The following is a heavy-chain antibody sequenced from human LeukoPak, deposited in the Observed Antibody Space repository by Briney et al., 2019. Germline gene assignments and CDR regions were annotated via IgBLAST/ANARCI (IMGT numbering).Heavy chain of an antibody. D-gene: IGHD3-9*01. CDR2: ITSSSSTI. J-gene: IGHJ1*01. CDR1: GFTFSDYY. CDR3: ARDGHYDILTGYFQD. Sequence: PGGSLRLSCAASGFTFSDYYMSWIRQAPGKGLEWVSYITSSSSTIYYADSVKGRFTISRDNAKNSLYLQMNSLRVEDTAVYYCARDGHYDILTGYFQDWGQGTLVTVSS. V-gene: IGHV3-11*01.